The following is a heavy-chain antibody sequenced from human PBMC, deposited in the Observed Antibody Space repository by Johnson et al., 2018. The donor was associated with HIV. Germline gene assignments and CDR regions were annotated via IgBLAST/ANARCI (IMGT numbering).Heavy chain of an antibody. V-gene: IGHV3-30*02. CDR1: GFNFSNYG. J-gene: IGHJ3*01. Sequence: QVQLVESGGGVVQPGGSLRLSCAASGFNFSNYGIHWVRQAPGKGLEWVAFIRHDGNNKYYGESMKGRRIISRDNSKNMLYLEMHSLTTEDTAVYYGASGHTWPNSVFDFWGQVTMVTVSS. D-gene: IGHD5/OR15-5a*01. CDR2: IRHDGNNK. CDR3: ASGHTWPNSVFDF.